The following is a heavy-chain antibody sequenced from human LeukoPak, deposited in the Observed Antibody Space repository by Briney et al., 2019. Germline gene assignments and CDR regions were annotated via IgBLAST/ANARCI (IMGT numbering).Heavy chain of an antibody. Sequence: ASVKVSCKASGYTFTGYYMHWVRQAPGQGLEWMGWINPNSGGTNYAQKFQGRVTMTRDTSISTAYMELSRLRSDDTAVYYCARDFDWPYSNGFDIWGQGTMATVSS. V-gene: IGHV1-2*02. J-gene: IGHJ3*02. CDR1: GYTFTGYY. CDR2: INPNSGGT. D-gene: IGHD3-9*01. CDR3: ARDFDWPYSNGFDI.